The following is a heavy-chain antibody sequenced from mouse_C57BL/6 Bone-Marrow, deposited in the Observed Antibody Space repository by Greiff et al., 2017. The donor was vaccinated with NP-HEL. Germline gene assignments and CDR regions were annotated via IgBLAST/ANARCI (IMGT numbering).Heavy chain of an antibody. J-gene: IGHJ4*01. Sequence: QVQLQQPGAELVRPGSSVKLSCKASGYTFTSYWMDWVKQRPGQGLEWIGNIYPSDSETHYNQKFKDKATLTVDKSSSTAYMQLSSLTSEDSAVXYCAICYYAMDYWGQGTSVTVSS. CDR2: IYPSDSET. V-gene: IGHV1-61*01. CDR1: GYTFTSYW. CDR3: AICYYAMDY.